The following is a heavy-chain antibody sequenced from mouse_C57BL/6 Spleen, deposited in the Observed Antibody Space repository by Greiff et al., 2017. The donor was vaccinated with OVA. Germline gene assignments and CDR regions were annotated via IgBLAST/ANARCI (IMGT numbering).Heavy chain of an antibody. Sequence: EVKLQESGPELVKPGASVKIPCKASGYTFTDYNMDWVKQSHGKSLEWIGDINPNNGGTIYNQKFKGKATLTVDKSSSTAYMELRSLTSEDTAVYYCARFYYGSSYETYFDYWGQGTTLTVSS. V-gene: IGHV1-18*01. J-gene: IGHJ2*01. D-gene: IGHD1-1*01. CDR1: GYTFTDYN. CDR2: INPNNGGT. CDR3: ARFYYGSSYETYFDY.